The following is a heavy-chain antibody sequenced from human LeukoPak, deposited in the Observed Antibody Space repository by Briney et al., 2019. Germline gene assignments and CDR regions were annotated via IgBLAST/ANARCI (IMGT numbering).Heavy chain of an antibody. CDR3: ARTTTKYSSGDDAFDI. D-gene: IGHD3-22*01. V-gene: IGHV3-30-3*01. CDR2: ISYDGSNK. J-gene: IGHJ3*02. CDR1: GFTFSSYA. Sequence: PGGSLRLSCAASGFTFSSYAMHWVRQAPGKGLEWVAVISYDGSNKYYADSVKGRFTISRDNSKNTLYLQMNSLRAEDTAVYYCARTTTKYSSGDDAFDIWGQGTMVTVSS.